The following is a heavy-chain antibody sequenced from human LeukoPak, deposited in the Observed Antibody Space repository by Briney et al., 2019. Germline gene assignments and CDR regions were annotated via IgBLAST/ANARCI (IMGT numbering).Heavy chain of an antibody. D-gene: IGHD6-19*01. J-gene: IGHJ4*02. CDR2: IYYSGST. CDR1: GASISSSS. V-gene: IGHV4-59*12. CDR3: ARGSNSVAY. Sequence: PSETLSLTCTVSGASISSSSWNWIRQPPGKGLEWIGRIYYSGSTNYNPSLKGRVTMSVDTSKNQFSLKLSSVGAADTAVYYCARGSNSVAYWGQGSLVTVSS.